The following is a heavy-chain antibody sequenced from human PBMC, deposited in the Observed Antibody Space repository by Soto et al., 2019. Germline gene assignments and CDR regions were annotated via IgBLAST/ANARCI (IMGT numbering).Heavy chain of an antibody. Sequence: SETLSLTCAVYGGSFSGYYWSWIRQPPGKGLEWIGEINHSGSTNYNPSLKSRVTISVDTSKNQFSLKLSSVTAADTAVYYCARGGRSIAAAGYYYYYGMDVWGQGTTVTVSS. CDR3: ARGGRSIAAAGYYYYYGMDV. CDR2: INHSGST. CDR1: GGSFSGYY. J-gene: IGHJ6*02. D-gene: IGHD6-13*01. V-gene: IGHV4-34*01.